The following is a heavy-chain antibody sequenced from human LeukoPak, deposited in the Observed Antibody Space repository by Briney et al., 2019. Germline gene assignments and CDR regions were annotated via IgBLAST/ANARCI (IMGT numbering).Heavy chain of an antibody. CDR3: ARDSLEGYYFDY. Sequence: GGSLRLSCAASGFTFSAYSIHWVRQAPGKGLEYVSAISANGGSTYYANSVKGRFTISRDNSKNTLYLQMGSLRPEDMAVYYCARDSLEGYYFDYWGQGTLVTVSS. V-gene: IGHV3-64*01. D-gene: IGHD6-6*01. CDR1: GFTFSAYS. J-gene: IGHJ4*02. CDR2: ISANGGST.